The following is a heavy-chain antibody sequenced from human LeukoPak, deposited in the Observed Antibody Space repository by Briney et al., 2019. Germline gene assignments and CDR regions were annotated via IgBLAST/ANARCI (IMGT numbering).Heavy chain of an antibody. V-gene: IGHV4-39*07. CDR2: IYYSGST. Sequence: SETLSLTCTVSGGSISSSGYYWGWIRQPPGKGLEWIGSIYYSGSTYYNPSLKSRVTISLDTSKNQFSLKLSSVTAANTAVYYCARVHHGWHYYMDVWGKGTTVTVSS. CDR3: ARVHHGWHYYMDV. J-gene: IGHJ6*03. D-gene: IGHD6-19*01. CDR1: GGSISSSGYY.